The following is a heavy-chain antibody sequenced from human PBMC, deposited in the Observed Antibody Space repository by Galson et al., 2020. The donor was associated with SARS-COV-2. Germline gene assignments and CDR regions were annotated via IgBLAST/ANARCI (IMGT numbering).Heavy chain of an antibody. J-gene: IGHJ3*02. D-gene: IGHD2-2*01. V-gene: IGHV1-18*01. CDR1: GYTFTRYG. CDR3: GRGGGYQLLGDGDAVDI. Sequence: GESLKISCKASGYTFTRYGISWVRQAPGQGLEWMGWIAAYNGDTNYAQKFQDRITMTTDTSTTTAYMDLRSLRSDDTAVYYCGRGGGYQLLGDGDAVDIWGQGTMVTVSS. CDR2: IAAYNGDT.